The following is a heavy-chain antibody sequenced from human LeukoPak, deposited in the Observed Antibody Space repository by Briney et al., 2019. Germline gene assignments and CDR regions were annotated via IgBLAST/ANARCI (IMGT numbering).Heavy chain of an antibody. CDR1: GYTFTSYG. D-gene: IGHD3-3*01. CDR3: AREEAYYDFWSGYYNWFDP. Sequence: ASVKVSCKASGYTFTSYGISWVRQAPGQGLEWMGWISAYNGNTNYARKLQGRVTMTTDTSTSTAYMELRSLRSDDTAVYYCAREEAYYDFWSGYYNWFDPWGQGTLVTVSS. CDR2: ISAYNGNT. J-gene: IGHJ5*02. V-gene: IGHV1-18*01.